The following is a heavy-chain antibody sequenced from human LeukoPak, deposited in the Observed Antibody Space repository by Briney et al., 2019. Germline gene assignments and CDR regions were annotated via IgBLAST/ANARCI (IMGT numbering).Heavy chain of an antibody. CDR2: ISTSSSYI. Sequence: GGSLRLSCAASGFTFSSYNMNWVRQAPGKGLEWVSFISTSSSYIHNADSVKGRFTISRDNAENSLYLQMNSLRAEDTAVYYCARAAIAAARIYYYMDVWGKGTTVTVSS. CDR1: GFTFSSYN. J-gene: IGHJ6*03. V-gene: IGHV3-21*01. D-gene: IGHD6-13*01. CDR3: ARAAIAAARIYYYMDV.